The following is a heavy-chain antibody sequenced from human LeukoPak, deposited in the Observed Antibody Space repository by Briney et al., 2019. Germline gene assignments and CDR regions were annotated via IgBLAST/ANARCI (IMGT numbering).Heavy chain of an antibody. CDR1: GFTFDDYG. V-gene: IGHV3-20*04. Sequence: GGSLRPSCAASGFTFDDYGMSWVRQAPGKGLEWVSGINWNGGSTGYADSVKGRFTISRDNAKNSLYLQMNSLRAEDTALYYCARDLRGSIAAAGTFDYWGQGTLVTVSS. D-gene: IGHD6-13*01. J-gene: IGHJ4*02. CDR2: INWNGGST. CDR3: ARDLRGSIAAAGTFDY.